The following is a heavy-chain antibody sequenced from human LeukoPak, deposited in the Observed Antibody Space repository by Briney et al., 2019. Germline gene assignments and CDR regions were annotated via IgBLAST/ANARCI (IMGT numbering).Heavy chain of an antibody. J-gene: IGHJ6*03. CDR1: GFSFSTYG. D-gene: IGHD3-3*01. V-gene: IGHV3-64*02. CDR2: INTNGGST. Sequence: PGGSLRLSCAASGFSFSTYGMHWVRQAPGKGLEYVSGINTNGGSTYYADAVKGRFSISRDNSKKTLYLEMGSLRAEDMAVYYCARDFWSGPHYYYMDVWGKGTTVTVSS. CDR3: ARDFWSGPHYYYMDV.